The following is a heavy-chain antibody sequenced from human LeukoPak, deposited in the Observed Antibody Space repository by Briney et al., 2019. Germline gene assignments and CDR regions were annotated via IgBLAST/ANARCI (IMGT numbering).Heavy chain of an antibody. CDR3: ARNPLAEY. J-gene: IGHJ4*02. D-gene: IGHD3-3*02. CDR1: GGSISSSSYY. CDR2: IYYSGST. V-gene: IGHV4-39*07. Sequence: KPSETLSLTCTVSGGSISSSSYYWGWIRQPPGKGLEWIGSIYYSGSTYYNPSLKSRVTISVDTSKNQFSLKLSSVTAADTAVYYCARNPLAEYWGQGTLVTVSS.